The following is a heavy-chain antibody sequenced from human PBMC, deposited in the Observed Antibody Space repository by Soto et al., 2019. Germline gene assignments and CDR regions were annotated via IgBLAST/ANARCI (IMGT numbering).Heavy chain of an antibody. D-gene: IGHD1-1*01. CDR3: ARTTGTKYYYYGMDV. V-gene: IGHV3-33*01. CDR2: IWYDGSNK. J-gene: IGHJ6*02. Sequence: PGGSLRLSCAASGFTFSSYGMHWVRQAPGKGLEWVAVIWYDGSNKYYADSVKGRFTISRDNSKNTLYLQMNSLRAEDTAVYYCARTTGTKYYYYGMDVWGQGTTVTV. CDR1: GFTFSSYG.